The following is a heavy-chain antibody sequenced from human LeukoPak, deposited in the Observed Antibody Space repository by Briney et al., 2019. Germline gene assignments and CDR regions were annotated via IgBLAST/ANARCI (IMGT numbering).Heavy chain of an antibody. D-gene: IGHD3-10*01. CDR2: INHSGST. J-gene: IGHJ4*02. CDR3: LYGSGL. Sequence: PSETLSLTCAVYGGSFSGYYWSWIRQPPGKGLEWIGEINHSGSTNYNPSLKSRVTISVDTSKNQFSLKLSSVTAADTAVYYCLYGSGLWGQGTLVTVSS. V-gene: IGHV4-34*01. CDR1: GGSFSGYY.